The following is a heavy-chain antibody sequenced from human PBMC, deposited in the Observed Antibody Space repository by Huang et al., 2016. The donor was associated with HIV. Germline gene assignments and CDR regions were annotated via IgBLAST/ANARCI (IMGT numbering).Heavy chain of an antibody. J-gene: IGHJ6*02. D-gene: IGHD6-19*01. V-gene: IGHV4-39*01. Sequence: LQLQESGPGLVKSSETLSLICTVSGGSISSSSYYWGWIRQPPGKGPEWIGSIYSSGNTKYNPPLKSRVTISVDTSKNQFSLKVNSVTAADTAVYYCARHGRVAGHYYNNMDVWGRGTTVTVSS. CDR3: ARHGRVAGHYYNNMDV. CDR2: IYSSGNT. CDR1: GGSISSSSYY.